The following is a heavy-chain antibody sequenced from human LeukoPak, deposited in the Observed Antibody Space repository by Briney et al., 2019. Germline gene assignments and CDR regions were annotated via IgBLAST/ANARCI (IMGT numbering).Heavy chain of an antibody. D-gene: IGHD2-15*01. CDR1: GFTFSSYW. J-gene: IGHJ4*02. CDR2: IKQDGSEK. Sequence: GSLRLSCEASGFTFSSYWMSWVRQAPGKGLEWVANIKQDGSEKYYVDSVKGRFTISRDNAKNSLYLQMNSLRAEDTAVYYCARDIVVVVVATRGLGFDYWGQGTLVTVSS. V-gene: IGHV3-7*01. CDR3: ARDIVVVVVATRGLGFDY.